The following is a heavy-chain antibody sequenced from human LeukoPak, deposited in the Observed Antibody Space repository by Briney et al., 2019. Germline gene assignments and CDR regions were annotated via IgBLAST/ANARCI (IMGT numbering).Heavy chain of an antibody. D-gene: IGHD6-19*01. CDR3: ARVGLTLAGTGGADAFEI. CDR1: GFTFSTHG. Sequence: GGSLRLSCAASGFTFSTHGMSSVRPAPGNGLEWVSGIGGGGGFITYYADSVKGRFTVSRDNSKTTLYLQMNSLRAEANAVYYCARVGLTLAGTGGADAFEIWGEGTIVTVSS. CDR2: IGGGGGFIT. J-gene: IGHJ3*02. V-gene: IGHV3-23*01.